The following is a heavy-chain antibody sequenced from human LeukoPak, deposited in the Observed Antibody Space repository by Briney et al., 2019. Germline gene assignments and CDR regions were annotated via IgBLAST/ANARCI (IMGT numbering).Heavy chain of an antibody. Sequence: SETLSLTCTVSGYPVTSGYSWVWIRQPPGKGLEWIGSVYQSGSTYYNPSLKSRVTISVDTSKNQFSLKLRSVTAADTAVYYCASGPPREVGNYWGRGTLVTVSS. CDR2: VYQSGST. CDR1: GYPVTSGYS. V-gene: IGHV4-38-2*02. J-gene: IGHJ4*02. D-gene: IGHD2-15*01. CDR3: ASGPPREVGNY.